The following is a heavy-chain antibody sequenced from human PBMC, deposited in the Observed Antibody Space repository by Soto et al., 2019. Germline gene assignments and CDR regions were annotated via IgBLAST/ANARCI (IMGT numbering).Heavy chain of an antibody. V-gene: IGHV3-23*01. Sequence: GSLRLSCAASGFTFSSYGMSWVRQAPVKGLEWVSAISGSGGSTYYADSVKGRFTISRDNSKNTLYLQMNSLRAEDTAVYYCAKDIEGKAWQVVRVKAPDIWGQGKMVTVSS. CDR2: ISGSGGST. D-gene: IGHD6-6*01. CDR3: AKDIEGKAWQVVRVKAPDI. CDR1: GFTFSSYG. J-gene: IGHJ3*02.